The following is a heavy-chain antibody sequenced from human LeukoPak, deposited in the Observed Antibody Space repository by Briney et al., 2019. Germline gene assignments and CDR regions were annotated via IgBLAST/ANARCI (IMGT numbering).Heavy chain of an antibody. D-gene: IGHD5-18*01. CDR1: GFTFSSYA. V-gene: IGHV3-64*01. J-gene: IGHJ4*02. CDR2: ISSNGGST. Sequence: GGSLRLSCAASGFTFSSYAMHWVRQAPGKGLEYVSAISSNGGSTYYANSVKGRFTISRDNSKNTLYLQMGSLRAEDMAVYYCARYSYGPFDYWGQGTLVTVSS. CDR3: ARYSYGPFDY.